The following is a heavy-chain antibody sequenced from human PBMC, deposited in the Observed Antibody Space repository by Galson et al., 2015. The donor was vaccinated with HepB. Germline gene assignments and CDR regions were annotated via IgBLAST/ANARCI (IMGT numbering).Heavy chain of an antibody. CDR2: ILYDGSNK. Sequence: LRLSCAASGFTFRSYGMHWVRQAPGKGLEWVAVILYDGSNKYYADSVKGRFTISRDNSKNTLYLQMNSLRAEDTAVYYCAKESRGYYDSSPGLDYWGQGTLVTVSS. CDR1: GFTFRSYG. CDR3: AKESRGYYDSSPGLDY. J-gene: IGHJ4*02. V-gene: IGHV3-30*18. D-gene: IGHD3-22*01.